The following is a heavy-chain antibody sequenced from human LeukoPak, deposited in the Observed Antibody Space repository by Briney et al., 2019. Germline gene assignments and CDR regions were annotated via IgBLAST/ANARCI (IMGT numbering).Heavy chain of an antibody. CDR3: ARDSSGWDY. CDR1: GGSISSSSYY. J-gene: IGHJ4*02. V-gene: IGHV4-39*02. CDR2: IYYSGST. D-gene: IGHD6-19*01. Sequence: PSETLSLTCTVSGGSISSSSYYWGWIRQPPGKGLEWIGSIYYSGSTYYNPSLKSRVTISVDTSKNQFSLKLSSVTAADTAVYYCARDSSGWDYWGQGTLVTVSS.